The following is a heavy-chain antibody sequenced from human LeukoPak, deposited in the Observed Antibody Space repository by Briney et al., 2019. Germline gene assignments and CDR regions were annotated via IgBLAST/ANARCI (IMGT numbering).Heavy chain of an antibody. J-gene: IGHJ5*02. CDR1: GFTFSSYA. V-gene: IGHV4-59*12. D-gene: IGHD2-2*01. Sequence: LRLSRAASGFTFSSYAMHWIRQPPGKGLEYIGYSNYRGSAYYNPSLKSRVTISVDTSKNQFSLKLSSVTAADTAVYYCARASDDCSSTSCRLNWFDPWGQGTLVTVSS. CDR3: ARASDDCSSTSCRLNWFDP. CDR2: SNYRGSA.